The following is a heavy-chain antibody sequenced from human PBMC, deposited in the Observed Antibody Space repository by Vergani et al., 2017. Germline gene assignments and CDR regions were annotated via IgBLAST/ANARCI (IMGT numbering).Heavy chain of an antibody. CDR1: GYTFTDHY. CDR3: ATPQTVTTGGMEV. J-gene: IGHJ6*02. CDR2: VDPEDGET. D-gene: IGHD4-17*01. Sequence: EVQLVQSGAEVKKPGATMKLSCKVSGYTFTDHYMHWVKQAPGKGLEWMGLVDPEDGETIYAEKFKGRVTIAADTSTDTAHLGLSSLRSEETAGYYCATPQTVTTGGMEVWGQGTTVIVSS. V-gene: IGHV1-69-2*01.